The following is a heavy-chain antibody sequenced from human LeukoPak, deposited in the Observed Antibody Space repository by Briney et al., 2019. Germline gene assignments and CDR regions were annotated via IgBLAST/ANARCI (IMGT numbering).Heavy chain of an antibody. V-gene: IGHV3-23*01. CDR1: GFTFSSYA. J-gene: IGHJ4*02. Sequence: GGSLRLSYAASGFTFSSYAMSWVRQAPGKGLEWVSAISGSGGSTYYADSVKGRFTISRDNAKNTLYLQMNSLRAEDTAVYYCAKVPYGGYDYFDYWGQGTLVTVSS. CDR2: ISGSGGST. CDR3: AKVPYGGYDYFDY. D-gene: IGHD5-12*01.